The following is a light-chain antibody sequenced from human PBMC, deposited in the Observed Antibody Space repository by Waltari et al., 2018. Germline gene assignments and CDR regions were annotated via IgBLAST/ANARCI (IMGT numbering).Light chain of an antibody. CDR1: QDISSW. Sequence: DIQMTQSPSSVSASVGDRVTITCRASQDISSWLAWYQQKPGKAPKLLIYAASSLQSGVPSRFSGSGSGTDFSLTISSLQAEDVAVYYCQQYYSTPPTFGQGTKVEIK. CDR3: QQYYSTPPT. CDR2: AAS. J-gene: IGKJ1*01. V-gene: IGKV1-12*01.